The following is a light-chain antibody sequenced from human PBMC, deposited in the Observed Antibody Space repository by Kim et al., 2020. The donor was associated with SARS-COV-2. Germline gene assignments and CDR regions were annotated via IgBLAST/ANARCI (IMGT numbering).Light chain of an antibody. CDR2: GVS. V-gene: IGKV3-20*01. Sequence: DIVLTQSPGTVSLSPGETATLSCRASLSIISNYLAWYQQKPGQAPRLLVYGVSSRATGIPDRFSGSGSGTDFTLTIGGLEPEDSAVYFCQQYGTSPRSFGQGTRLEIK. CDR3: QQYGTSPRS. J-gene: IGKJ5*01. CDR1: LSIISNY.